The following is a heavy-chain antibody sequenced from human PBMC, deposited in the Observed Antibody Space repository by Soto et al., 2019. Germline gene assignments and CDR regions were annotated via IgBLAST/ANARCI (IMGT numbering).Heavy chain of an antibody. CDR1: GGTFSRHA. CDR3: ARGWGDDSSDYYYAY. D-gene: IGHD3-22*01. J-gene: IGHJ4*02. Sequence: QVQLVQSGAEVRKPGSSVKVSCKASGGTFSRHAISWVRQAPGQGLEWMGGIIPIFGTANHAQKFQGRVTIIADESTGTADMELSSLRCEETAIYDCARGWGDDSSDYYYAYWGQGTLVIVSS. V-gene: IGHV1-69*01. CDR2: IIPIFGTA.